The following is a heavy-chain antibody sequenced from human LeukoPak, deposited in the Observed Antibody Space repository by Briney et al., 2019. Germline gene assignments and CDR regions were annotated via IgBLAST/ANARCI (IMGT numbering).Heavy chain of an antibody. V-gene: IGHV4-34*01. D-gene: IGHD3-10*01. CDR2: INHSGST. CDR3: LRGSYYYSY. CDR1: GGSFSGYY. Sequence: SETLSLTCAVYGGSFSGYYWSWIRQPPGKGLEWIGEINHSGSTNYNPSLKSRGTISVDTSKNQFSLKLSSVTAADTAVYYCLRGSYYYSYWGQGTLVTVSS. J-gene: IGHJ4*02.